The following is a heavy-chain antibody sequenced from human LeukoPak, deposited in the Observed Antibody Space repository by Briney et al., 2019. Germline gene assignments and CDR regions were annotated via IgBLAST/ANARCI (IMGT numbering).Heavy chain of an antibody. D-gene: IGHD3-10*01. Sequence: GASVKVSCKVSGYTLTELSMHWVRQAPGKGLEWMGGFDPEDGETIYAQKFQGRVTMTEDTSTDTAYMELSSLRSEDTAVYYCATHYYGSGSYFSYFYNWGQGTLVNVSS. CDR3: ATHYYGSGSYFSYFYN. CDR1: GYTLTELS. J-gene: IGHJ4*02. V-gene: IGHV1-24*01. CDR2: FDPEDGET.